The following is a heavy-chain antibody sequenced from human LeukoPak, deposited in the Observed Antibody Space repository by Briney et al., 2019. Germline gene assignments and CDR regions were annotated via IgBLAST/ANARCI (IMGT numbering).Heavy chain of an antibody. J-gene: IGHJ6*02. D-gene: IGHD6-6*01. V-gene: IGHV3-21*01. CDR1: GFTFSSYS. CDR2: ISSSSSYI. CDR3: GTGSSSAHYYGMDV. Sequence: GGSLRLSCAASGFTFSSYSMNWGRQAPGKGLEWVSSISSSSSYIYYAHSVKGRFTISRDNAKNSLYLQMNSLRAEDTAVYYCGTGSSSAHYYGMDVWGQGTTVTVSS.